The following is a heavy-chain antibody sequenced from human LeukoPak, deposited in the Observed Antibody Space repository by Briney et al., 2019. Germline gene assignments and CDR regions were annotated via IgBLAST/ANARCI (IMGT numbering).Heavy chain of an antibody. V-gene: IGHV3-23*01. CDR2: ISGFSDST. D-gene: IGHD1-26*01. Sequence: PGGSLRLSCAASGFTFSSYVMSWVRHTPGKGLEWVSAISGFSDSTYYADSVKGRFTISRDNAKNTLYLQMNSLRVEDTAVYYCARGRGGSYHYWGQGTLVTVSS. CDR1: GFTFSSYV. CDR3: ARGRGGSYHY. J-gene: IGHJ4*02.